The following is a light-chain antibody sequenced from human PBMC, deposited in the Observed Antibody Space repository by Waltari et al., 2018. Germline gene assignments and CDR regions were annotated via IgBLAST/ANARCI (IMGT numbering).Light chain of an antibody. Sequence: QSVLTQPPSVSGTPGQSVSISCSGSDSHFRRQTVNWYRHLPGTAPKLVIYTDDQRPSGVPDRFSGSKSGLSASLTISGLQPEDEANYYCATWDDALSGPLFAGGTTVTVL. V-gene: IGLV1-44*01. CDR1: DSHFRRQT. CDR3: ATWDDALSGPL. CDR2: TDD. J-gene: IGLJ3*02.